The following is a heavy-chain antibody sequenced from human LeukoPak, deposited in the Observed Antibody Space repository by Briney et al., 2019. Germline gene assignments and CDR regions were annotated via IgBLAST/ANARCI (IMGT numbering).Heavy chain of an antibody. CDR1: GGSISSSNW. D-gene: IGHD3-10*01. CDR2: IYHSGST. Sequence: SETLSLTCAVSGGSISSSNWWSWVRQPPGKGLEWIGEIYHSGSTNYNPSLKSRVTISVDTSKNQFSLKLSSVTAADTAVYYCARRRYYGSGSYSFGEKYYYYYYMDVWGKGTTVTISS. CDR3: ARRRYYGSGSYSFGEKYYYYYYMDV. J-gene: IGHJ6*03. V-gene: IGHV4-4*02.